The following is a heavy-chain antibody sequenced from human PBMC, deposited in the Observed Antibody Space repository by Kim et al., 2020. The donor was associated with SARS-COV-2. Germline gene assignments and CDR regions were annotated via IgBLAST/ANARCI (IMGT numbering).Heavy chain of an antibody. J-gene: IGHJ4*02. CDR1: GGSISSSSYY. V-gene: IGHV4-39*01. CDR3: ASATVLRYFDWLPRGDFDY. CDR2: IYYSGST. D-gene: IGHD3-9*01. Sequence: SETLSLTCTVSGGSISSSSYYWGWIRQPPGKGLECIGSIYYSGSTYYNPSLKSRVTISVDTSKNQFSLKLSSVTAADTAVYYCASATVLRYFDWLPRGDFDYWGQGTLVTVSS.